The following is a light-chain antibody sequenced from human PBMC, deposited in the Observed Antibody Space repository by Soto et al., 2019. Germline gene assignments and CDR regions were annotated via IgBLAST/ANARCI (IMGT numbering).Light chain of an antibody. CDR3: QQRQYWPPIT. CDR2: DAS. J-gene: IGKJ5*01. CDR1: QSVSSY. V-gene: IGKV3-11*01. Sequence: LTQSPASLTKSPGERATLSCRASQSVSSYLAWYQQKPGQAPRLLIYDASNRATGIPARFSGSGSGTDFTLTISILEPEDFAIYYCQQRQYWPPITFGQGTRLEI.